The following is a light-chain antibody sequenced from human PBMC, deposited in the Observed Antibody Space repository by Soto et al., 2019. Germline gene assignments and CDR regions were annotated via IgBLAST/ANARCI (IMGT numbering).Light chain of an antibody. CDR3: QQYNSYSGA. Sequence: SQSASFLSASIGDRVTITSRASQGISSYLAWYQQKPGKAPTILIYDASTLQSGVPSRFSGSGSGTEFTLTISSLQPDDFATYYCQQYNSYSGAFGQGTKV. CDR1: QGISSY. V-gene: IGKV1-9*01. J-gene: IGKJ1*01. CDR2: DAS.